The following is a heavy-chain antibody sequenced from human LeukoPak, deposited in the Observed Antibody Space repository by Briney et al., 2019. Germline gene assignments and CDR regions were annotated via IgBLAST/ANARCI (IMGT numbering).Heavy chain of an antibody. J-gene: IGHJ4*02. V-gene: IGHV1-69*04. D-gene: IGHD4-11*01. CDR3: AGLVTTDYYFDY. CDR1: GGTFSSYA. Sequence: ASVKVSCKASGGTFSSYAISWVRQAPGQGLEWMGRIIPIFGIANYAQKFQGRVTITADKSTSTAYTELSSLRSEDTAVYYCAGLVTTDYYFDYWGQGTLVTVSS. CDR2: IIPIFGIA.